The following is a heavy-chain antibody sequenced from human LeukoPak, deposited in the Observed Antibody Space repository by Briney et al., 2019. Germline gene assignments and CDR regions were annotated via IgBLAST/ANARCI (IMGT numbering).Heavy chain of an antibody. CDR1: GYSISSGNY. Sequence: NPSETLSLTCTVSGYSISSGNYWGWIRQPPGKGLEWVGSIFHSGSTYYNPSLKSRVTMSVVTSTNQFSLRLISVTAADTAVYFCARAGTNLVGHDYWGPGTLVTVSS. V-gene: IGHV4-38-2*02. J-gene: IGHJ4*02. CDR3: ARAGTNLVGHDY. CDR2: IFHSGST. D-gene: IGHD1-26*01.